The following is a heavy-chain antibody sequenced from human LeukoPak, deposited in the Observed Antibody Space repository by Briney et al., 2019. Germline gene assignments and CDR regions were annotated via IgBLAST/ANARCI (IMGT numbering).Heavy chain of an antibody. CDR2: IYYSGST. D-gene: IGHD6-19*01. V-gene: IGHV4-59*01. Sequence: SETLSLTCTVSGGSISSYYWSWIRQPPGKGLEWIGYIYYSGSTNYNPSLESRVTISVDTSKNQFSLKLSSVTAADTAVYYCARDPGYSSGWPDWYFDLWGRGTLVTVSS. CDR1: GGSISSYY. J-gene: IGHJ2*01. CDR3: ARDPGYSSGWPDWYFDL.